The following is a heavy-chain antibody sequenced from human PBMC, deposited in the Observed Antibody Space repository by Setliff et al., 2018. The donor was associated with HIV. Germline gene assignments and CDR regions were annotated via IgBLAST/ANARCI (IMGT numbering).Heavy chain of an antibody. Sequence: SCAASGFTFSSYWMHWVRQAPGKGLVWVSRVNRDGSSTTYADSVKDRFTISRDNAKNTLYLQMNSLRAEDTAIYYCAKTANLIVLMVYALSWGQGTLVTVSS. V-gene: IGHV3-74*01. J-gene: IGHJ4*02. CDR1: GFTFSSYW. D-gene: IGHD2-8*01. CDR3: AKTANLIVLMVYALS. CDR2: VNRDGSST.